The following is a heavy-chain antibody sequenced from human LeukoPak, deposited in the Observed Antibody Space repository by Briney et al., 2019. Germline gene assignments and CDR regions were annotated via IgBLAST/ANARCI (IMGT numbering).Heavy chain of an antibody. CDR3: VKRGSDGRPYFFDY. D-gene: IGHD1-1*01. V-gene: IGHV3-30*18. CDR2: ISKEGSNK. J-gene: IGHJ4*02. Sequence: PGGSLRLSCGASGFTFSTYPMHWVRQAPGKGLEWVAAISKEGSNKYYADSVKGRYTISRDSSKNTLYLEMNSLSGEDTAVYYRVKRGSDGRPYFFDYWGQGTLVTVSS. CDR1: GFTFSTYP.